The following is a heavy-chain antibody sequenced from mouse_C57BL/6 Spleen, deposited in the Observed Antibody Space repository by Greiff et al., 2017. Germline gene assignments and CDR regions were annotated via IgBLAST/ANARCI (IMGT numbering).Heavy chain of an antibody. CDR3: TCADGSSPFAY. CDR1: GFNIKDDY. D-gene: IGHD1-1*01. CDR2: IDPENGDT. V-gene: IGHV14-4*01. Sequence: EVQLQESGAELVRPGASVKLSCTASGFNIKDDYMHWVKQRPDQGLEWIGWIDPENGDTEYASKFQGKATITADTSSNTAYLQLSSLTSEDTAVYYCTCADGSSPFAYWGQGTLVTVSA. J-gene: IGHJ3*01.